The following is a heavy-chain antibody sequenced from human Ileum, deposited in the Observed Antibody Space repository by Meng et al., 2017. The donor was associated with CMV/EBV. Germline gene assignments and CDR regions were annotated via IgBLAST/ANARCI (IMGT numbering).Heavy chain of an antibody. CDR2: INSDGSST. D-gene: IGHD3-3*01. Sequence: AASGCTLSSSWMHWVRQAPGKGLVWVSRINSDGSSTTYADSLKGRFIISRDNAKNTLYLQMNSLRTEDTAVYYCARGGVTTGAVINYWGQGTLVTVSS. V-gene: IGHV3-74*01. J-gene: IGHJ4*02. CDR1: GCTLSSSW. CDR3: ARGGVTTGAVINY.